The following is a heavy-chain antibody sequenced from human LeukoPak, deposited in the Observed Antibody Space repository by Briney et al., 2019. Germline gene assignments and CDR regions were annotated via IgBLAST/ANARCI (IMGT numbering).Heavy chain of an antibody. D-gene: IGHD6-13*01. CDR3: ASASLYSSSWYGAFDI. J-gene: IGHJ3*02. V-gene: IGHV3-30*02. Sequence: GGSLRLSCAASGFTFSSYGMHWVRQAPGKGLEWVAFIRYDGSNKYYADSVKGRFTISRDNSKNTLYLQMNSLRAEDTAVYYCASASLYSSSWYGAFDIWGRGTMVTVSS. CDR1: GFTFSSYG. CDR2: IRYDGSNK.